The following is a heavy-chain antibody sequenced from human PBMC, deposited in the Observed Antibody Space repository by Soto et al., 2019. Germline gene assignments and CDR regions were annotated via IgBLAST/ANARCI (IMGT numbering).Heavy chain of an antibody. CDR1: VYSFTGYY. CDR2: INPNSGGT. CDR3: ARDYSSSSVDY. Sequence: GXSVKVSCKASVYSFTGYYMHWVRQAPGQGLEWMGWINPNSGGTNYAQKFQGRVTMTRDTSISTAYMELSRLRSDDTAVYYCARDYSSSSVDYWGQGTLVTVSS. D-gene: IGHD6-6*01. V-gene: IGHV1-2*02. J-gene: IGHJ4*02.